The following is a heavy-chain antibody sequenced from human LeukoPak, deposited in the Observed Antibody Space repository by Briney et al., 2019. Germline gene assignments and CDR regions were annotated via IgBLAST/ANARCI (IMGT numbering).Heavy chain of an antibody. Sequence: PGGSLRLSCAASGFTFSRYSMHWVRQAPGKGLEWAALISYDGGNKYYADSVKGRFTISRDNSKNTLYLQMNSLRAEDTAVYFCAKALLRRPYFDHWGQGILVTVSS. CDR3: AKALLRRPYFDH. CDR1: GFTFSRYS. V-gene: IGHV3-30*07. J-gene: IGHJ4*02. CDR2: ISYDGGNK. D-gene: IGHD1-26*01.